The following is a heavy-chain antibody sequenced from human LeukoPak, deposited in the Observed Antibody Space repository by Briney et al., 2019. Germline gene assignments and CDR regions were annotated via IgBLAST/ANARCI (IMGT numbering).Heavy chain of an antibody. Sequence: ASVKVSCKASGYTFTSYGISWVRQAPGQGLEWMGWISAYNGNTNYAQKLQGRVTMTTDTSTSTAYMELRSLRSDDTAVYYCARVPYYYDSSGLFDPWGQGTLVTVSS. D-gene: IGHD3-22*01. CDR3: ARVPYYYDSSGLFDP. V-gene: IGHV1-18*04. CDR2: ISAYNGNT. CDR1: GYTFTSYG. J-gene: IGHJ5*02.